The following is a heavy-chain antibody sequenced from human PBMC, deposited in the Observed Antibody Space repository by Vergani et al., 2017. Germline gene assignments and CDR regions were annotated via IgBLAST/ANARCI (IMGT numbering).Heavy chain of an antibody. J-gene: IGHJ5*02. CDR2: IIPNFGTG. D-gene: IGHD3-22*01. Sequence: QVQLVQSGAEVKKPGSSLKVSCKASGGTFSSYAISWVRQAPGQGLEWMGGIIPNFGTGNYAQKFQGRVTITADESTSPAYMELSSLRSEDTAVYYCADRITRIGGSRVGEENWFDPWGQGTLVTVSS. CDR1: GGTFSSYA. CDR3: ADRITRIGGSRVGEENWFDP. V-gene: IGHV1-69*01.